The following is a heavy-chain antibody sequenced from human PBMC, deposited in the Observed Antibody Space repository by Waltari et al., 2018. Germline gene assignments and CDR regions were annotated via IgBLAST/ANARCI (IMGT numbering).Heavy chain of an antibody. Sequence: QVQLQQWGAGLLKPSETLSLTCAVYGGSFSGYYWSWIRQPPGKGLGGIGEIKHSGSTNYIPSLKSRVTISVDTSKNQFSLKLSSVTAADTAVYYCARGLWFGEVDYWGQGTLVTVSS. CDR1: GGSFSGYY. V-gene: IGHV4-34*01. D-gene: IGHD3-10*01. J-gene: IGHJ4*02. CDR2: IKHSGST. CDR3: ARGLWFGEVDY.